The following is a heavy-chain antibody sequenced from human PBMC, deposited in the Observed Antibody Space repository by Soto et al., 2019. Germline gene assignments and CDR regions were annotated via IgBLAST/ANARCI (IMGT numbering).Heavy chain of an antibody. D-gene: IGHD6-19*01. V-gene: IGHV3-23*01. J-gene: IGHJ4*02. Sequence: EVQLLESGGGLVQPGGSLRLSCAASGFTFSSYAMSWVRQAPGKGLGWVAGMSGSGGSTDYADSVKGRFTISRDNSKNTLYLQMNSLRAEDTAVYHCATGIAVAGPGYFDYWCQGTLVTVCS. CDR2: MSGSGGST. CDR1: GFTFSSYA. CDR3: ATGIAVAGPGYFDY.